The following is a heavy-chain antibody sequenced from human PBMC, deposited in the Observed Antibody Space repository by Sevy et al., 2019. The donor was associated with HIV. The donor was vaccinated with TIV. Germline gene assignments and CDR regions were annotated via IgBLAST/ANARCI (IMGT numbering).Heavy chain of an antibody. CDR3: AKDEGATGTADFDX. J-gene: IGHJ4*02. D-gene: IGHD1-1*01. CDR1: GFTFDHHA. V-gene: IGHV3-9*01. CDR2: ISWNSGTI. Sequence: GGSLRLSCAASGFTFDHHAMHWVRQAPGKGLEWVSGISWNSGTIGYADSVKGRFTISRDNAKNSLYLQMNSVRAEDTALYYCAKDEGATGTADFDXWGQGTLVTVSS.